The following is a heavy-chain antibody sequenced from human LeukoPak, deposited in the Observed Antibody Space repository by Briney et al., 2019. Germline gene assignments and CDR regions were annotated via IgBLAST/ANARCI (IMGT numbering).Heavy chain of an antibody. CDR2: ISYDGSNK. V-gene: IGHV3-30-3*01. CDR3: AREDPSIAAAHFDY. CDR1: GFTFSSYA. Sequence: GGSLRLSCAASGFTFSSYAMHWVRQAPGKGLEWVAVISYDGSNKYYADSVKGRFTISRDNSKNTLYLQMNSLRAEDTAVYYRAREDPSIAAAHFDYWGQGTLVTVSS. J-gene: IGHJ4*02. D-gene: IGHD6-13*01.